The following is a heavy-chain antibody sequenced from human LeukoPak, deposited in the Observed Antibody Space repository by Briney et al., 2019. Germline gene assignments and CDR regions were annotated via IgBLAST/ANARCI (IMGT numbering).Heavy chain of an antibody. D-gene: IGHD1-1*01. V-gene: IGHV6-1*01. CDR3: ARGAVGQHESKGDVFDI. Sequence: SQTLSLTCAISGDSVSRKSAAWYWIRQSPSRGLEWLGRSYYRSKWYDDYAVSLKSRITINPDTSKNQFSLHLNAVTPEDTAVSYCARGAVGQHESKGDVFDIWGQGTMVTVSS. CDR2: SYYRSKWYD. J-gene: IGHJ3*02. CDR1: GDSVSRKSAA.